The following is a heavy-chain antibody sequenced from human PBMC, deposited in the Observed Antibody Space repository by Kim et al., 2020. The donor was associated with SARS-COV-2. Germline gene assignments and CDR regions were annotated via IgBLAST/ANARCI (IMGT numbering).Heavy chain of an antibody. CDR2: IIPILGIA. V-gene: IGHV1-69*04. D-gene: IGHD3-22*01. CDR1: GGTFSSYT. J-gene: IGHJ4*02. CDR3: ARDYDSSGYSMYY. Sequence: SVKVSCKASGGTFSSYTISWVRQAPGQGLEWMGRIIPILGIANYAQKFQGRVTITADKSTSTAYMELSSLRSEDTAVYYCARDYDSSGYSMYYWGQGTLVTVSS.